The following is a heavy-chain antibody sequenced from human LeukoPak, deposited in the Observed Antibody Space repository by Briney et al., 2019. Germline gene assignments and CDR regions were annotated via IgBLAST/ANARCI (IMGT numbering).Heavy chain of an antibody. CDR1: GGSISSGSYY. Sequence: SQTLSLTCTVSGGSISSGSYYWSWIRQPAGKGLEWIGYIYYSGSTYYNPSLKSRVTISVDTSKNQFSLKLSSVTAADTAVYYCARGLREAGIVGATGDDAFDIWGQGTMVTVSS. V-gene: IGHV4-31*03. CDR2: IYYSGST. D-gene: IGHD1-26*01. CDR3: ARGLREAGIVGATGDDAFDI. J-gene: IGHJ3*02.